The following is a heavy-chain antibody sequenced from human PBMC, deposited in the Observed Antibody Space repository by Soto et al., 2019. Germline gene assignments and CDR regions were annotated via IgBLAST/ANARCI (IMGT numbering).Heavy chain of an antibody. CDR1: GFTFSNYA. CDR3: ATYSGNYERYGVYYGMDV. V-gene: IGHV3-23*01. J-gene: IGHJ6*02. Sequence: GSLRLSCAASGFTFSNYAISWVRQAPGKGLEWVSSISGSGGSTYYADSVKGRFTISRDNSKNTLYLQMNGLRAEDTAVYYCATYSGNYERYGVYYGMDVWGQGTTVTVSS. D-gene: IGHD1-26*01. CDR2: ISGSGGST.